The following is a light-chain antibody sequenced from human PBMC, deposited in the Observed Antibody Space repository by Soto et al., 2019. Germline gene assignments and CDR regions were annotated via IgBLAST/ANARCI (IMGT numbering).Light chain of an antibody. CDR2: GAS. V-gene: IGKV3-15*01. CDR1: QSVSSN. CDR3: QQYNNWPLT. Sequence: EMVLTHSPGTLSLSPGEGTTLSCRASQSVSSNLAWYQQKPGQAPRLLIYGASTMATGIPARFSGSGSGTEFTLTISSLQSEDFAVYYCQQYNNWPLTFGGGTKVDIK. J-gene: IGKJ4*01.